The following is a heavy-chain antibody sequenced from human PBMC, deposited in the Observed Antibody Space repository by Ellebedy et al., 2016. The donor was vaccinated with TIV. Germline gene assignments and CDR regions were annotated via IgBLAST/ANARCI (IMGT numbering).Heavy chain of an antibody. CDR2: IDPSDSYT. J-gene: IGHJ4*02. CDR1: AYSFTSYW. V-gene: IGHV5-10-1*01. Sequence: GESLKISCKGSAYSFTSYWIGWVRQMPGKGLEWMGRIDPSDSYTNYSPSFQGHVTISADKSISTAYLQWSSLKASDTAMYYCARRRDGYNSLFDYWGQGTLVTVSS. CDR3: ARRRDGYNSLFDY. D-gene: IGHD5-24*01.